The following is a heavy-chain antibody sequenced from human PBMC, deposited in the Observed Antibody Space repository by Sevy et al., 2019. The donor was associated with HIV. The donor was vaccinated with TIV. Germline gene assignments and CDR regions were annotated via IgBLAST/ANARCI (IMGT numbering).Heavy chain of an antibody. V-gene: IGHV4-61*01. Sequence: SETLSLTCTVSGGSVSSGSYYWSWIRQPPGKGLEWIGYIYYSGSTNYNPSLKSRVTISVDTSKNQFSLKLSSVTAADTAVYYCARAKYSGSSTGDYFDYWGQGTLVTVSS. CDR2: IYYSGST. CDR3: ARAKYSGSSTGDYFDY. D-gene: IGHD1-26*01. J-gene: IGHJ4*02. CDR1: GGSVSSGSYY.